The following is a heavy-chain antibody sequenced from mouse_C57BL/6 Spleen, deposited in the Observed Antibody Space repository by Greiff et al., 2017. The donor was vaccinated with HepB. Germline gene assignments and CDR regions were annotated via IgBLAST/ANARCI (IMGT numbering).Heavy chain of an antibody. J-gene: IGHJ2*01. CDR3: ARQLPYYFDY. Sequence: QVQLKESGAELVKPGASVKMSCKASGYTFTSYWITWVKQRPGQGLEWIGDIYPGSGSTNYNEKFKSKATLTVDTSSSTAYMQLSSLTSEDSAVYYCARQLPYYFDYWGQGTTLTVSS. V-gene: IGHV1-55*01. CDR2: IYPGSGST. CDR1: GYTFTSYW. D-gene: IGHD6-1*01.